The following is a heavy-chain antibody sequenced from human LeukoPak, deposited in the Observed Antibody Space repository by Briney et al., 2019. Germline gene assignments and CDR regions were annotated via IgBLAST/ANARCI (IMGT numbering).Heavy chain of an antibody. V-gene: IGHV1-18*01. CDR1: GYTFTSYG. D-gene: IGHD4-17*01. Sequence: ASVKVSCKASGYTFTSYGISWVRQAPGQGLEWMGWISAYNGNTNYAQKLQGRVTMTTDTSTSTAYMELGSLRSDDTAVYYCARDLRLRGHFGTVDYWGQGTLVTVSS. CDR3: ARDLRLRGHFGTVDY. CDR2: ISAYNGNT. J-gene: IGHJ4*02.